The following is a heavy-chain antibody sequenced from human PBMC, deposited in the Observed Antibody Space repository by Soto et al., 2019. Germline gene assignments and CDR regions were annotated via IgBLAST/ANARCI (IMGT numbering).Heavy chain of an antibody. Sequence: QVHLVQSGAEVKKPGASVKVSCKASGYTFTSYGITWVRQAPGQGLEWMGWISAHNGNTDYAQKLQGRVIVTRYTSSSTAYMELRSVSSDDTAVYYCARGAYGDYWGQGALVTVSS. J-gene: IGHJ4*02. V-gene: IGHV1-18*01. CDR3: ARGAYGDY. D-gene: IGHD4-17*01. CDR1: GYTFTSYG. CDR2: ISAHNGNT.